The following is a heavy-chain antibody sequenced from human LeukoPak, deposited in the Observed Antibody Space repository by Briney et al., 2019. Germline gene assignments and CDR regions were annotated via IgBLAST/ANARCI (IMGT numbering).Heavy chain of an antibody. D-gene: IGHD3-16*01. CDR2: IRAYNGNT. CDR3: ARDMITFGGVMVDY. Sequence: GASVKVSCKASGYTFTCYGISWVRQAPGQGLEWMGWIRAYNGNTNYAQKLQGRVTMTTDTSTSTAYMELRSLRSDDTAVYYCARDMITFGGVMVDYWGQGTLVTVSS. J-gene: IGHJ4*02. CDR1: GYTFTCYG. V-gene: IGHV1-18*01.